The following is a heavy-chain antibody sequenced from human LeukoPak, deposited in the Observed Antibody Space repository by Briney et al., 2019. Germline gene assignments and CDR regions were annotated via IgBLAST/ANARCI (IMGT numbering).Heavy chain of an antibody. D-gene: IGHD1/OR15-1a*01. J-gene: IGHJ4*02. Sequence: GGSLRLSCAASGLTFSSHWMHWVRQAPGKGLVWVSRITNDGSSTTYADSVKGRFTISRDNSKNTLYLQMNSLRAEDTAVYYCAKEDEAMNTIDYWGQGTLVTVSS. V-gene: IGHV3-74*01. CDR3: AKEDEAMNTIDY. CDR2: ITNDGSST. CDR1: GLTFSSHW.